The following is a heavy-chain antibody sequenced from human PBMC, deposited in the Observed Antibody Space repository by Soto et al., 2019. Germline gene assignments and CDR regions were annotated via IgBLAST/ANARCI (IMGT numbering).Heavy chain of an antibody. Sequence: GGSLRLSCAASGFIFITYAMHWCRQAPCKGLEWVAVISDDGSNKYYADSVKGRFTISRDNSKNTLYLQMNSLRAEDTAVYYCARDFSCSGCSCVRNTFAYCGQGTLVTGS. CDR2: ISDDGSNK. CDR1: GFIFITYA. V-gene: IGHV3-30-3*01. CDR3: ARDFSCSGCSCVRNTFAY. J-gene: IGHJ4*02. D-gene: IGHD2-15*01.